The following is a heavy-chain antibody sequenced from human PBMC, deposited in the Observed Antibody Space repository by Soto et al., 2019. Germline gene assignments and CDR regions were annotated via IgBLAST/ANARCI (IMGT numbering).Heavy chain of an antibody. J-gene: IGHJ4*02. D-gene: IGHD6-13*01. V-gene: IGHV1-69*13. CDR1: GGTFSSYR. Sequence: SVKVSCKASGGTFSSYRINWVRQAPGQGLEWVGGIVPIYRTADYAQKFQGRVTITADESARISYMELRSLKSQDTAVYYCVRDFGAKFSSSWGQGTLVTVSS. CDR2: IVPIYRTA. CDR3: VRDFGAKFSSS.